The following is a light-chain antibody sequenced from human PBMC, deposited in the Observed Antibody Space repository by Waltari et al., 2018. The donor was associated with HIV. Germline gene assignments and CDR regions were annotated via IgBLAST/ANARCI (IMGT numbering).Light chain of an antibody. J-gene: IGKJ5*01. Sequence: EIVLTQSPGTLSLSPGERPTLSCSDSQSVSSSYLAWSQQKPGQAPRLLIYGSSSSATGIADRLSGRGSGTDFTLTISRLEPEDFAVYYCQQYGSSPPITFGQGTRLEIK. CDR3: QQYGSSPPIT. CDR1: QSVSSSY. CDR2: GSS. V-gene: IGKV3-20*01.